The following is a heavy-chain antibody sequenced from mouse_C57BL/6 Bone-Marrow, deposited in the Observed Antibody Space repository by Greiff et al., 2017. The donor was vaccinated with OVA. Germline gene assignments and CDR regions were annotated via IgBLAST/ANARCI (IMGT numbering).Heavy chain of an antibody. CDR3: ARELRLRWFAY. D-gene: IGHD3-2*02. J-gene: IGHJ3*01. V-gene: IGHV1-69*01. CDR1: GYPFTSYW. CDR2: IDPSDSYT. Sequence: QVQLQQPGAELVMPGASVKLSCKASGYPFTSYWMHWVKQGPGQGLEWIGEIDPSDSYTNYNQKFKGKSTLTVDKSSSTAYMQLSSLTSEDSAVYYCARELRLRWFAYWGQGTLVTVSA.